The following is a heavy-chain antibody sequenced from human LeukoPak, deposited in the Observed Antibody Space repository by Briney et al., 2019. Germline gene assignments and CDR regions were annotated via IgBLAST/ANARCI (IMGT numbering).Heavy chain of an antibody. V-gene: IGHV3-53*01. D-gene: IGHD1-26*01. J-gene: IGHJ3*02. CDR1: GFTVSDNY. CDR3: ARIEWERLGRAFDI. CDR2: IYNTGAT. Sequence: GGSLRLSCAASGFTVSDNYMTWVRQPPGKGLEWVSSIYNTGATHYAESVKGRFTISRDNSKNTLFLQVNSLRAEDMAVYYCARIEWERLGRAFDIWGQGTMVTVSS.